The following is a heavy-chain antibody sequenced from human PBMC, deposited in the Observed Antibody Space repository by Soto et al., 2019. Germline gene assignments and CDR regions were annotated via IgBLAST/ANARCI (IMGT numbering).Heavy chain of an antibody. Sequence: PGGSLRLSCAASGFTFSSYGMHWVRQAPGKGLEWVAVISYDGSNKYYADSVKGRFTISRDNSKNTLYLQMNSLRAEDTAVYYCARLVYYDFWSTKKRNWFDPWGQGTLVTVSS. CDR1: GFTFSSYG. J-gene: IGHJ5*02. V-gene: IGHV3-30*03. D-gene: IGHD3-3*01. CDR3: ARLVYYDFWSTKKRNWFDP. CDR2: ISYDGSNK.